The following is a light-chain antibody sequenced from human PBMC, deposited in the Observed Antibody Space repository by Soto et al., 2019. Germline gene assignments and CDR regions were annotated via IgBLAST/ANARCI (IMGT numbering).Light chain of an antibody. CDR2: ANT. V-gene: IGLV1-40*01. Sequence: QSVLTQPPSVSGAPGQRVTISCTGSNSNIGAGYDVHWYQQLPGTAPKLLIFANTNRPSGVPDRFSGSTSGTSASLAITGLQALDEADYYRQSYDTSLSGRIFGGGTKLTVL. J-gene: IGLJ2*01. CDR1: NSNIGAGYD. CDR3: QSYDTSLSGRI.